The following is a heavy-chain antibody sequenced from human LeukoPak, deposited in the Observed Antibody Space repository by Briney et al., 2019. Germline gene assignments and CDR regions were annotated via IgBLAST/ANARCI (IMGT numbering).Heavy chain of an antibody. V-gene: IGHV3-21*01. CDR2: ISSSSSYI. J-gene: IGHJ4*02. CDR3: ARDRGPEVRFDY. Sequence: PGGSLRLSCAASGFTFSSYSMNWVRQAPGKGLEWVSSISSSSSYIYYADSVKGRFTISRDNAKNSLYLQMNSLRAEDTAVYYCARDRGPEVRFDYWGQGTLVTVSS. CDR1: GFTFSSYS. D-gene: IGHD1-14*01.